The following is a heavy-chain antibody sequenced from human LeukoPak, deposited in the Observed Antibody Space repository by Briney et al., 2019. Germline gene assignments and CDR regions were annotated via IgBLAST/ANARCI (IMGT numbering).Heavy chain of an antibody. CDR2: IYTSGST. CDR1: GGSFSGYY. CDR3: ASLLVVVPAAPNNYYYYYMDV. D-gene: IGHD2-2*01. J-gene: IGHJ6*03. Sequence: SETLSLTCAVYGGSFSGYYWSWIRQPAGKGLEWIGRIYTSGSTNYNPSLKSRVTMSVDTSKNQFSLKLSSVTAADTAVYYCASLLVVVPAAPNNYYYYYMDVWGKGTTVTVSS. V-gene: IGHV4-59*10.